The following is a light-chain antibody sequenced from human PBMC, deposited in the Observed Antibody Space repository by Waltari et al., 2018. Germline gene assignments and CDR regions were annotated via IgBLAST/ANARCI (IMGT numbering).Light chain of an antibody. CDR2: ECT. J-gene: IGLJ3*02. V-gene: IGLV2-23*01. Sequence: QSALTQPASMSGSPGQSITIPCTGTSSDIGNSDLVSWYPQFPGKAPKLIIYECTERPSGISSRFSGSKSGNTAFLTISGLQAEDEADYHCCSYGGPSSWVFGGGTKLTVL. CDR3: CSYGGPSSWV. CDR1: SSDIGNSDL.